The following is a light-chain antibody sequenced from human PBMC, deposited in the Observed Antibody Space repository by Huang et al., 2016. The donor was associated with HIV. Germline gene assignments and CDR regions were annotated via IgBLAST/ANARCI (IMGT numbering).Light chain of an antibody. Sequence: DIQMTQSPSSLSASVGDRVTIACRASQSIRKYLNWYQQKPGEAPKLLMHFASSLQSGVPSRFSGSGSGTDFTLTMASLQPEDFATYYCQQSDDTPRTFGQGTKVVI. CDR1: QSIRKY. V-gene: IGKV1-39*01. J-gene: IGKJ1*01. CDR2: FAS. CDR3: QQSDDTPRT.